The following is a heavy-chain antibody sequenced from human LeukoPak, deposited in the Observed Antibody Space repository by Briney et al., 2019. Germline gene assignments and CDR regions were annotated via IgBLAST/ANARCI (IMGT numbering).Heavy chain of an antibody. CDR1: EYTFTSYY. V-gene: IGHV1-46*01. CDR3: ARASAPVVVAATYVGY. CDR2: INPSGGST. Sequence: ASVKVSCTASEYTFTSYYMHWVRQAPGQGLEWMGIINPSGGSTSYAQKFQGRVTMTRDTSTSTVYMELSSLRSEDTAVYYCARASAPVVVAATYVGYWGQGTLVTVSS. D-gene: IGHD2-15*01. J-gene: IGHJ4*02.